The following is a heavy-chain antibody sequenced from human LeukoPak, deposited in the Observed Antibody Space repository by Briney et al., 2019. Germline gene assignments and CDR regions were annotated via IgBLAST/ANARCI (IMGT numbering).Heavy chain of an antibody. V-gene: IGHV3-23*01. D-gene: IGHD6-13*01. J-gene: IGHJ4*02. Sequence: GGSLRLSCAASGFSFSNYAMSWVRQAPGKGLEWVSAISGRGANTYYADSVKGRFTISRDNSKNTLYLQMNSLRAEDTAVYYCAKDSQGSWYSLDLPYWGQGTLVTVSS. CDR1: GFSFSNYA. CDR3: AKDSQGSWYSLDLPY. CDR2: ISGRGANT.